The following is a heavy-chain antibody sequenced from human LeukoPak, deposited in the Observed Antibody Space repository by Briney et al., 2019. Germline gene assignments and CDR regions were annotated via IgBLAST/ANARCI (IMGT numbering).Heavy chain of an antibody. J-gene: IGHJ5*02. V-gene: IGHV4-34*01. CDR2: INHSGST. CDR1: GGSFSGYY. D-gene: IGHD3-10*01. CDR3: ARDSGTTGEVKFDP. Sequence: PSETLSLTCAVYGGSFSGYYWSWIRQPPGKGLEWIGEINHSGSTNYNPSLKSRVTISIDTSKNQFSLKLMSVTAADTAVYYCARDSGTTGEVKFDPWGQGTLVTVSS.